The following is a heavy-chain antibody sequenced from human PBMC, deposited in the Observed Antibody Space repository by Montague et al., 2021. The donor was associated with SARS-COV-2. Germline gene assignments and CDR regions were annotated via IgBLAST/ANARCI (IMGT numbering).Heavy chain of an antibody. CDR1: GFTFSSHG. V-gene: IGHV3-21*06. J-gene: IGHJ6*02. D-gene: IGHD3-16*01. CDR3: TREKGLDGMDV. CDR2: ISSASDYI. Sequence: SLRLSCAASGFTFSSHGFNWVRQAPGKGLEWVSSISSASDYICYATSVKGRFTTSRDNVKNSLYLEMNSLRVEDTAAYYCTREKGLDGMDVWGQGTTVTVS.